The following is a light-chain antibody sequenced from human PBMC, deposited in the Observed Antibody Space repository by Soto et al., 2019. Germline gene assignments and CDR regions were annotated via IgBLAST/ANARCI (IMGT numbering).Light chain of an antibody. CDR3: QQYYTPTWT. CDR1: MTSLDSSNDKNH. V-gene: IGKV4-1*01. J-gene: IGKJ1*01. CDR2: WSS. Sequence: DVVMTPSPDSLAVSLGQRATVNCKPSMTSLDSSNDKNHLAWYQQKAGQHPKFLIYWSSTRESRVPARFSGSGSGTGFTLNISSMQAEEVAVYYCQQYYTPTWTFGQGTKVDIK.